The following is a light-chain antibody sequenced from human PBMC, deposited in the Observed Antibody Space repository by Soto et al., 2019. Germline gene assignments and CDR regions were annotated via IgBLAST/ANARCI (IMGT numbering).Light chain of an antibody. CDR1: SSNIGSNY. J-gene: IGLJ2*01. CDR2: RNN. V-gene: IGLV1-47*01. CDR3: TAWDDSLSGVV. Sequence: QSVLTQPPSASGTPGQRVTISCSGSSSNIGSNYVYWYQQLPGTAPKLLIYRNNQRPSGVPDRFSGSKSGTSASLAISGLRSEDEADHYCTAWDDSLSGVVFGRGTKLTVL.